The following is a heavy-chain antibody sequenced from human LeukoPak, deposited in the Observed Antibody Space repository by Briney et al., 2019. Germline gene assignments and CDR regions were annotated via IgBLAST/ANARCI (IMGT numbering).Heavy chain of an antibody. CDR1: GGSISSSRYY. Sequence: SETLSLTCTVSGGSISSSRYYWGWIRQPPGKGLEWIGSIYYSGSTYYNPSLKSRVTISVDTSKNQFPLKLSSVTAADTAVYYCAAVEMATITIDYWGQGTLVTVSS. CDR3: AAVEMATITIDY. D-gene: IGHD5-24*01. V-gene: IGHV4-39*01. CDR2: IYYSGST. J-gene: IGHJ4*02.